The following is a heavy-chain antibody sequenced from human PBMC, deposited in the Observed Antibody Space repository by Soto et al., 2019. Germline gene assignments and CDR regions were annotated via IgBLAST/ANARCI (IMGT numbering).Heavy chain of an antibody. CDR2: INHSGST. J-gene: IGHJ5*02. Sequence: SETLSLTCAVYGGSFSGYYWSWIRQPPGKGLEWIGEINHSGSTNYNPSLKSRVTISVDTSKNQFSLKLSSVTAADTAVYYCARANRLRYGSGSYYHWGQGTLVTVSS. V-gene: IGHV4-34*01. CDR1: GGSFSGYY. CDR3: ARANRLRYGSGSYYH. D-gene: IGHD3-10*01.